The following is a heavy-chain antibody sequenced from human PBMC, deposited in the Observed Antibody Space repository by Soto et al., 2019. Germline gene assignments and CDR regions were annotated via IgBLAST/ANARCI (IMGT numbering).Heavy chain of an antibody. J-gene: IGHJ6*02. CDR1: GGTFSSYA. V-gene: IGHV1-69*01. CDR3: ARAQGSSASLAIYYYYYYGMDV. CDR2: IIPISGTA. Sequence: QVQLVQSGAEVKKPGSSVKVSCKASGGTFSSYAISWVRQAPGQGLEWMGGIIPISGTANYAQKFQGRVTITADESTSTVYLELSSLSSEDTAVYFCARAQGSSASLAIYYYYYYGMDVWGHGTTVTVSS. D-gene: IGHD2-2*01.